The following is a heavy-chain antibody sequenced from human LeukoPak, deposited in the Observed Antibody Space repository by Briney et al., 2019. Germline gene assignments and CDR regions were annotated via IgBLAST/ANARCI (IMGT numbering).Heavy chain of an antibody. D-gene: IGHD2-2*01. CDR1: GFTFSSYE. CDR3: ARAHCSSTSCYRGSYFYYYYYMDV. CDR2: ISSSSSTI. Sequence: GGSLRLSCAASGFTFSSYEMNWVRQAPGKWLEWVSYISSSSSTIYYADSVKGRFTISRDNAKNSLYLQMNSLRAEDTAVYYFARAHCSSTSCYRGSYFYYYYYMDVWGKGTTVTISS. V-gene: IGHV3-48*03. J-gene: IGHJ6*03.